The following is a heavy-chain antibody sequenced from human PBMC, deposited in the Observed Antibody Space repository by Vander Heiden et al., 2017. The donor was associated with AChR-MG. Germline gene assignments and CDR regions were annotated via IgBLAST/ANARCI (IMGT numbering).Heavy chain of an antibody. CDR2: VSGGGDNI. V-gene: IGHV3-23*01. J-gene: IGHJ4*02. CDR3: AKENGGEGGNSGGYFDF. Sequence: EVHLLGSGGGLVQPGGSLRLSCAASGLAISRYAMSWVRQARGKGLEWVSVVSGGGDNIFYADAVKGRFTISRDNSKNMVYLQMNGLRAEDTALYYCAKENGGEGGNSGGYFDFWGQGTLVAVSA. D-gene: IGHD2-21*02. CDR1: GLAISRYA.